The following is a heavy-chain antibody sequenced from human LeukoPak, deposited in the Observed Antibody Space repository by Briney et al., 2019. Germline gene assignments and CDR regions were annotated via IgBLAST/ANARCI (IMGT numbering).Heavy chain of an antibody. CDR2: IKSDVTRT. J-gene: IGHJ3*02. CDR3: ARSYRGGVITMIRGVGNRGPFDI. CDR1: GFTFSIYW. V-gene: IGHV3-74*03. Sequence: GGSLRLSCAASGFTFSIYWIHWVRHAPGKGLVWVSRIKSDVTRTTYADSVKVRFTFSRDNAKNSLYLQMHRLRAEDTDVYYCARSYRGGVITMIRGVGNRGPFDIWREGTMLSVPS. D-gene: IGHD3-10*01.